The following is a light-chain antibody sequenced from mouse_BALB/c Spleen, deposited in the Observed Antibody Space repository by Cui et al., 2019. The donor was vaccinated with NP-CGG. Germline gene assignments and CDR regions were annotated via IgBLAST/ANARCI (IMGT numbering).Light chain of an antibody. CDR2: GTN. Sequence: QAVVTQESALPTSPGESVTLTCRSSTGAVTTSNYANWVQEKPDHVFTGLIGGTNNRAPGVPARFSGSLIGDKAALTITGAQTEDEAIYFCALWYSNHWGFGGGTKLTVL. J-gene: IGLJ1*01. V-gene: IGLV1*01. CDR1: TGAVTTSNY. CDR3: ALWYSNHWG.